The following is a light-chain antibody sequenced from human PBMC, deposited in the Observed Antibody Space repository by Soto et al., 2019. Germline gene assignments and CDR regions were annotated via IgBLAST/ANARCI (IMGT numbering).Light chain of an antibody. Sequence: DIPMTQSPSTLSASVGDRVTITCRASQSIRSWLAWYQQKPGKAPKLLIYQASTLGSGVPSRFSGSGSGTEFTLTVSSLQPDDFATYYCQQYHAYSTFGQGTKLEIK. CDR1: QSIRSW. V-gene: IGKV1-5*03. J-gene: IGKJ2*01. CDR2: QAS. CDR3: QQYHAYST.